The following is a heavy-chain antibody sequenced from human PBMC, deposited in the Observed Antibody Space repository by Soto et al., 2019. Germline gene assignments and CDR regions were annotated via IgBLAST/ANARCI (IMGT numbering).Heavy chain of an antibody. Sequence: EVQLLESGGDLVQPGGSLKLSCSASGFTFSNYAMSWVRQAPGKGLEWVSLISPSGTTYFADSVKGRFTTSRDNPKNTLNLQLKSLRAADTAAYYCAKSPCRSGWAFDYSGQGTLATVSS. CDR2: ISPSGTT. J-gene: IGHJ4*02. CDR1: GFTFSNYA. V-gene: IGHV3-23*01. D-gene: IGHD6-19*01. CDR3: AKSPCRSGWAFDY.